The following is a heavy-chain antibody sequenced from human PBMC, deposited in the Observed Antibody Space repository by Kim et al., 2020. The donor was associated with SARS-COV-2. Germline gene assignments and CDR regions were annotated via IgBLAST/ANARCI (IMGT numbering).Heavy chain of an antibody. CDR1: GASVSSHY. D-gene: IGHD3-10*01. J-gene: IGHJ6*02. Sequence: SETLSLTCSVSGASVSSHYWNWIRQSPGRGLEWIGDIYHSGSTDYNPSLISRVSMSIDVSKNQFTLRLRSVAAADTGVYYCARDTVRGGTDVWGQGTTVTVSS. V-gene: IGHV4-59*02. CDR2: IYHSGST. CDR3: ARDTVRGGTDV.